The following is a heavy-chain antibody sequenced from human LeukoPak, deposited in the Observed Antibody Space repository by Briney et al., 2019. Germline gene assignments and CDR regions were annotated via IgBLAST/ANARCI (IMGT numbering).Heavy chain of an antibody. CDR3: ARGTVTMVDY. CDR1: GFTVSSNY. CDR2: IYSGGST. V-gene: IGHV3-66*01. D-gene: IGHD3-10*01. J-gene: IGHJ4*02. Sequence: GGSLRLSCAASGFTVSSNYMSWVRQAPGKGLEWVSVIYSGGSTYYADSVRGRFTTSRDNSKNTLYLQMNSLRVEDTAVYYCARGTVTMVDYWGQGTLVTVSS.